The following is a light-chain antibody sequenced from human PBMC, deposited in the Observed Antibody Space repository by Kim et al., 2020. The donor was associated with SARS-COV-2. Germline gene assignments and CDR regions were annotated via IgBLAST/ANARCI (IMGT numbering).Light chain of an antibody. Sequence: SYELTQPSSVSVSPGQTARITCSGDVLRKKYARWFQQKPGQAPVLVIYKDSERPSGIPERFSGSGSGTTVTLTISGAQVEDEADYYCYSAPDNSPGGVFGAGTKVTVL. CDR3: YSAPDNSPGGV. CDR2: KDS. CDR1: VLRKKY. V-gene: IGLV3-27*01. J-gene: IGLJ1*01.